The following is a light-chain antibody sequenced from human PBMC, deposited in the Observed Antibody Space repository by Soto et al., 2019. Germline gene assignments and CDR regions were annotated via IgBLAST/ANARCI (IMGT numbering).Light chain of an antibody. V-gene: IGKV3-20*01. Sequence: DIVLTQSPGTLSLSPGERAALSCRASQSVSSSYLAWYQQKPGQAPRLLIYGASNRATGIPDRFSGSGSGTDFTLTISRLEPEDFAVYYCQQYGTSPTWTFGQGTKVDIK. CDR3: QQYGTSPTWT. J-gene: IGKJ1*01. CDR2: GAS. CDR1: QSVSSSY.